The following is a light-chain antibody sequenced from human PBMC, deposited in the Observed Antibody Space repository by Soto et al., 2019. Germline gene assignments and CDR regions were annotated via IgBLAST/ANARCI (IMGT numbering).Light chain of an antibody. J-gene: IGLJ2*01. V-gene: IGLV2-23*01. CDR2: EDI. Sequence: QSALTQPASVSGSPGQSITISCTGTSIDISRYNLVSWYQQHPGKAPKLIIYEDIERPSGVSDRFSGSKSGNTASLTISGLQTEDDADYYCCSYAGGASVVFGGGTKLIVL. CDR3: CSYAGGASVV. CDR1: SIDISRYNL.